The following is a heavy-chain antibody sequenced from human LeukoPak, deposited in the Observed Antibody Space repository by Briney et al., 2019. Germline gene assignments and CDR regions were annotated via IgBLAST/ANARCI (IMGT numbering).Heavy chain of an antibody. Sequence: SETLSLTCTVSGGSISSYYWSWIRQPPGKGLEWIGYIYYSGSTNYNPSLKSRVTISVDTSKNQFSLKLSSVTAADTAVYYCARDGRSTSPSAAIFDYWGQGTLVTVSS. D-gene: IGHD2-2*01. J-gene: IGHJ4*02. V-gene: IGHV4-59*01. CDR1: GGSISSYY. CDR3: ARDGRSTSPSAAIFDY. CDR2: IYYSGST.